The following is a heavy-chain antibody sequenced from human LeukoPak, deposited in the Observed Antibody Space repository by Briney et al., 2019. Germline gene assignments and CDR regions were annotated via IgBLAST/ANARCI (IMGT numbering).Heavy chain of an antibody. CDR3: ARSSNYFDY. J-gene: IGHJ4*02. CDR1: GFTFSTYS. Sequence: GGSLRLSCADSGFTFSTYSMNWVRQAPGKGLEWVSYISSSSSSIFYADSVKGRFTISRDNAKNSLYLQMNSLRDEDTAVYYCARSSNYFDYWGQGTLVTVSS. D-gene: IGHD2-2*01. CDR2: ISSSSSSI. V-gene: IGHV3-48*02.